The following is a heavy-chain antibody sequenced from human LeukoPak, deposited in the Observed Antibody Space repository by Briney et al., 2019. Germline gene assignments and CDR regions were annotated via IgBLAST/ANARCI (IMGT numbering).Heavy chain of an antibody. CDR1: GGSFSGYY. D-gene: IGHD6-13*01. J-gene: IGHJ4*02. CDR2: INHSGST. Sequence: PSETLSLTCAVYGGSFSGYYWSWIRQPPGKGLEWIGEINHSGSTKYNPSLKSRVTISVDTSKNQFSLKLRSVTAADTAVYYCARGRGRYSSSWYGGYYFDYWGQGTLVTVSS. CDR3: ARGRGRYSSSWYGGYYFDY. V-gene: IGHV4-34*01.